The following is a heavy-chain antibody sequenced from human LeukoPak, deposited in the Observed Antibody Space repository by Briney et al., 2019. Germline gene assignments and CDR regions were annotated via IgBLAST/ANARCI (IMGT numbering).Heavy chain of an antibody. V-gene: IGHV3-30*02. CDR1: AFRFSSYG. J-gene: IGHJ4*02. CDR2: IRSDSSNQ. D-gene: IGHD6-19*01. CDR3: AKVPLSSSGWDREYYFDY. Sequence: GGSLRLSCAASAFRFSSYGMHWVRQAPGKGPEWVAFIRSDSSNQYYADSVKGRFTISRDNSKNTLYLQMNSLRAEDAAVYYCAKVPLSSSGWDREYYFDYWGQGTLVTVSS.